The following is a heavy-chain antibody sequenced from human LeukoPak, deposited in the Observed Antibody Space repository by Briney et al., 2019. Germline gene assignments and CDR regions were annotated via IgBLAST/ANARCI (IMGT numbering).Heavy chain of an antibody. J-gene: IGHJ3*02. CDR3: ARELLWFGERNSDAFDI. D-gene: IGHD3-10*01. CDR2: INPSGGGT. V-gene: IGHV1-46*01. CDR1: GYTFTSYY. Sequence: ASVKVSCKASGYTFTSYYMHWVRQAPGQGLEWMGIINPSGGGTSYAQKFQGRVTMTRDTSTNTVYMELSSLRSEDTAVYYCARELLWFGERNSDAFDIWGQGTMVTVSS.